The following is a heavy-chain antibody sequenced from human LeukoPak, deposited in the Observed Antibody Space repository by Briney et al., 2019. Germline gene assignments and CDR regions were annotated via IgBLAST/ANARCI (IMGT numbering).Heavy chain of an antibody. V-gene: IGHV3-30*02. D-gene: IGHD3-22*01. Sequence: GGSLRLSCAASGITFSSYWMHWVRQAPGKGLEWVAFIRYDGSNKYYADSVKGRFTISRDNSKNTLYLQMNSLRVEDTAVYYCATLPYYYDSSGSYYFDYWGQGTLVTVSS. CDR1: GITFSSYW. J-gene: IGHJ4*02. CDR3: ATLPYYYDSSGSYYFDY. CDR2: IRYDGSNK.